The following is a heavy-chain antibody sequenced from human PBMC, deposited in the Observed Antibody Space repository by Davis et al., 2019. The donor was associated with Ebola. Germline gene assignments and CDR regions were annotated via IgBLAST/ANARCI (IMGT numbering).Heavy chain of an antibody. D-gene: IGHD2-21*01. J-gene: IGHJ4*02. CDR1: GGSFSGYY. CDR2: IYYSGST. V-gene: IGHV4-34*01. CDR3: GGGILWIS. Sequence: MPSETLSLTCAVYGGSFSGYYWSWIRQPPGKGLEWIGSIYYSGSTYYNPSLKSRVTISVDTSKNQFSLKLSSVTAADTAVYYCGGGILWISWGQGTLVTVSS.